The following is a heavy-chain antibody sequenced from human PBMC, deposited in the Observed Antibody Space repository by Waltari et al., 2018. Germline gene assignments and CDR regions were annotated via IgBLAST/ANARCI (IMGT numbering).Heavy chain of an antibody. D-gene: IGHD2-21*02. J-gene: IGHJ4*02. CDR1: GFTFTNHC. CDR2: IKQDGSGK. V-gene: IGHV3-7*04. CDR3: ARGVTTVEY. Sequence: EVQLVESGGGLVQPGGSLRLSCSGSGFTFTNHCMSWVRQAPGGGPVVVASIKQDGSGKYYVYSMKGRFTISRDNAKNSLSLQMDSLRAEDTAVYFCARGVTTVEYWGQGTLVTVSS.